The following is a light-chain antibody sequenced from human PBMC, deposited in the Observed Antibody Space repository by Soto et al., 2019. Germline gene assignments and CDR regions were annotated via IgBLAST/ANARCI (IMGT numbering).Light chain of an antibody. V-gene: IGKV3-15*01. J-gene: IGKJ2*01. Sequence: EIVMTQSPATLSVSPGERATLSCRASQSVSSNLAWYQQKPGQAPRLLIYGASTRATGIPARFSGSGSGTEFTLTISSLEPEDFALYYCQQYDTSPPLYTFGQGTRLEIK. CDR1: QSVSSN. CDR2: GAS. CDR3: QQYDTSPPLYT.